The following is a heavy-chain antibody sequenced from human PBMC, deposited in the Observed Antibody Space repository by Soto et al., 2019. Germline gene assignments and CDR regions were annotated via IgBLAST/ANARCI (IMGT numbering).Heavy chain of an antibody. V-gene: IGHV3-30*18. J-gene: IGHJ4*02. CDR1: GFTFSSYG. CDR3: AKDRGSSSSFFDY. D-gene: IGHD6-6*01. CDR2: ISYDGSNE. Sequence: QVQLVESGGGVVQPGRSLRLSCAASGFTFSSYGMHWVRQAPGKGLEWVAIISYDGSNEYCADSVKGRFTISRYNSKNTLYLQMNSLRAEDTAVYYCAKDRGSSSSFFDYWGQGTLVTVSS.